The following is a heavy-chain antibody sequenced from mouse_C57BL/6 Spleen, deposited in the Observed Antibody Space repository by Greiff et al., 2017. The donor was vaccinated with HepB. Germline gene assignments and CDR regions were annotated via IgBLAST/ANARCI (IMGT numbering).Heavy chain of an antibody. J-gene: IGHJ2*01. D-gene: IGHD1-1*01. CDR1: GYAFSSSW. CDR2: IYPGDGDT. Sequence: VQLQQSGPELVKPGASVKISCKASGYAFSSSWMNWVKQRPGKGLEWIGRIYPGDGDTNYNGKFKGKATLTADKSSSTAYMQLSSLTSEDSAVYFCARLVATAGTGYFDYWGQGTTLTVSS. CDR3: ARLVATAGTGYFDY. V-gene: IGHV1-82*01.